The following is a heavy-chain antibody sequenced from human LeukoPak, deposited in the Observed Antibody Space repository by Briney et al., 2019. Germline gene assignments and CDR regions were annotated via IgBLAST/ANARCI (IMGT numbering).Heavy chain of an antibody. D-gene: IGHD3-22*01. CDR2: ISSSSSYI. Sequence: GGSLRLSCAASGFTFSSYSMNWVRQAPGKGLEWVSSISSSSSYIYYADSVKGRFTISRDNAKNSLYLQMSSLRAEDTAVYYCAREQDSSGYYTNFDYWGQGTLVTVSS. J-gene: IGHJ4*02. V-gene: IGHV3-21*01. CDR1: GFTFSSYS. CDR3: AREQDSSGYYTNFDY.